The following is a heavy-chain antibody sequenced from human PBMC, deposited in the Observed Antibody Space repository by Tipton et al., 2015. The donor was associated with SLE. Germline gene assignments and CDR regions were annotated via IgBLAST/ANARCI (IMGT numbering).Heavy chain of an antibody. CDR2: ISAYNGNT. D-gene: IGHD2-15*01. Sequence: QSGPEVKKPGASVKVSCKASGYTFTSYGISWVRQAPGQGLEWMGWISAYNGNTNYAQKLQGGVTMTTDTSTSTAYMELRSLRSDDTAVYYCARMVSGYCSGGSCYLYWYFDLWGRGTLVTVSS. V-gene: IGHV1-18*01. CDR1: GYTFTSYG. J-gene: IGHJ2*01. CDR3: ARMVSGYCSGGSCYLYWYFDL.